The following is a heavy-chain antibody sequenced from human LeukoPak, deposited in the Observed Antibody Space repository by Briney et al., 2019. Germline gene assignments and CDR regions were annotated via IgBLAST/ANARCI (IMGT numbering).Heavy chain of an antibody. CDR2: ISSSGSTI. D-gene: IGHD6-19*01. J-gene: IGHJ4*02. CDR3: SRSSPWFV. V-gene: IGHV3-48*03. Sequence: GGSLRLSCAASVFTISSYEMNWVRQAPGKGLEWISYISSSGSTIYYADSVKGRFTISRDNAKNSLYLQMNSLRAEDTAVYYCSRSSPWFVWGQGTLVTVSS. CDR1: VFTISSYE.